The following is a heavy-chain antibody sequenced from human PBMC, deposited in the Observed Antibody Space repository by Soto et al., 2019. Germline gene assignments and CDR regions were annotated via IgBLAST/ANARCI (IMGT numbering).Heavy chain of an antibody. D-gene: IGHD1-7*01. CDR2: IYYSGST. V-gene: IGHV4-59*01. CDR3: ARATGITGTTNPFQH. CDR1: GGSINSYY. J-gene: IGHJ1*01. Sequence: LSLTCTVSGGSINSYYWTWIRQPPGKGLEWIGYIYYSGSTKYNPSLKSRVTISVDTSKNQFSLKLSSVTAADTAVYYCARATGITGTTNPFQHWGQGTLVTVSS.